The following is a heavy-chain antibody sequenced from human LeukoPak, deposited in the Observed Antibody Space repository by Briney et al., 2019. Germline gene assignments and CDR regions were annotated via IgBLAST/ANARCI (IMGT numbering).Heavy chain of an antibody. CDR3: ARDRWSGYYKPGDAFDI. Sequence: GGSLRLSCAASGFTFSSYSMNWVRQAPGKGLEWVSSISSSSSYIYYADSVKGRFTISRDNAKNSLYLQMNSLRAEDTAVYYCARDRWSGYYKPGDAFDIWGQGTMATVSS. CDR1: GFTFSSYS. CDR2: ISSSSSYI. V-gene: IGHV3-21*01. J-gene: IGHJ3*02. D-gene: IGHD3-3*01.